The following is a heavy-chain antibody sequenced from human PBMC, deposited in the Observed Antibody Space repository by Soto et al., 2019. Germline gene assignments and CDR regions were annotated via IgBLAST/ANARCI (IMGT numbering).Heavy chain of an antibody. V-gene: IGHV3-11*01. CDR3: ARDRAPYNWNYFDY. CDR1: GFTFSDYY. D-gene: IGHD1-20*01. J-gene: IGHJ4*02. CDR2: ISSSGSTI. Sequence: GGSLRLSCAASGFTFSDYYMSWIRQAPGKGLEWVSYISSSGSTIYYADSVKGRFTISRDNAKNSLYLQMNSLRAEDTAVYYCARDRAPYNWNYFDYWGQGTLVTVSS.